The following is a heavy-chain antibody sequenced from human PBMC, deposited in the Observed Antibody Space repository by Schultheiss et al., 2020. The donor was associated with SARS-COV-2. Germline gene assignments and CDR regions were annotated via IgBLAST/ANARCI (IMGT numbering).Heavy chain of an antibody. Sequence: SETLSLTCTVSGGSISHYYWNWIRQPPGKGLEWIGYIYYSGSTNYNPSLKSRVTISVDTSKNQFSLKLSSVTAADTAVYYCARTGYSSSWLTNWGQGTLVTVSS. J-gene: IGHJ4*02. V-gene: IGHV4-59*12. CDR3: ARTGYSSSWLTN. CDR1: GGSISHYY. D-gene: IGHD6-13*01. CDR2: IYYSGST.